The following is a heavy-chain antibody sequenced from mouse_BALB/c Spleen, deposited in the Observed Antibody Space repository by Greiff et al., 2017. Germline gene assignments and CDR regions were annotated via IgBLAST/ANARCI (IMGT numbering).Heavy chain of an antibody. CDR2: ISSGGST. V-gene: IGHV5-6-5*01. D-gene: IGHD1-1*01. J-gene: IGHJ2*01. CDR1: GFTFSSYA. Sequence: EVKLVESGGGLVKPGGSLKLSCAASGFTFSSYAMSWVRQTPEKRLEWVASISSGGSTYYPDSVKGRFTISRDNARNILYLQMSSLRSEDTAMYYCARGLLLRSLYYFDYWGQGTTLTVSS. CDR3: ARGLLLRSLYYFDY.